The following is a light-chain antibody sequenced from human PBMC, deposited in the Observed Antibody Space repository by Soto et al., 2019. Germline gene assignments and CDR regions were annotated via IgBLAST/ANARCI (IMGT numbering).Light chain of an antibody. CDR1: QSVSSNY. J-gene: IGKJ5*01. CDR3: QQYGNSAPIT. Sequence: EIVLTQSPGTLSLSPGERATLSCRASQSVSSNYLAWYQQKPGQAPSLLIYGASSRATGIPDRFSGSGSGTYFTLTISSLEPEDFGMSFCQQYGNSAPITFGQGTRVE. CDR2: GAS. V-gene: IGKV3-20*01.